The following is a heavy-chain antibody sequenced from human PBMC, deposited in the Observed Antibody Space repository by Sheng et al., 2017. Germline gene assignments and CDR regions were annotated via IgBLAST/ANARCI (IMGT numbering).Heavy chain of an antibody. D-gene: IGHD3-10*01. J-gene: IGHJ4*02. V-gene: IGHV3-21*01. Sequence: EVQLVESGGGLVKPGGPVRLSCAASGFTFSSYSMNWVRQAPGKGLEWVSSISSSSSYIYYADSVKGRFTISRDNAKNSLYLQMNSLRAEDTAVYYCASRYGSGSYYHDYWGQGTLVTVSS. CDR3: ASRYGSGSYYHDY. CDR2: ISSSSSYI. CDR1: GFTFSSYS.